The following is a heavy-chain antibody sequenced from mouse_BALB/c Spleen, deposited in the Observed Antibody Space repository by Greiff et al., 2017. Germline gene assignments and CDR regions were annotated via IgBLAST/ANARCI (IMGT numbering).Heavy chain of an antibody. J-gene: IGHJ1*01. V-gene: IGHV1S135*01. Sequence: VQLKESGPELVKPGASVKVSCKASGYSFTDYNMYWVKQSHGKSLEWIGYIDPYNGGTSYNQKFKGKATLTVDKSSSTAFMHLNSLTSEDSAVYYCARSLYGSSYGWYFDVWGAGTTVTVSS. CDR3: ARSLYGSSYGWYFDV. D-gene: IGHD1-1*01. CDR2: IDPYNGGT. CDR1: GYSFTDYN.